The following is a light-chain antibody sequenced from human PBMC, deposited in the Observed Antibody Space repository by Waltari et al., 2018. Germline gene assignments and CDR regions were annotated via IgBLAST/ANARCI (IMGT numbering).Light chain of an antibody. Sequence: DIQMTQSPSSLSASVGDTVTITCRASQGISNSLAWYQQKPGKAPKLLLFGASRLQSGAPSRFSGSGSETDYTLTINSLQPEDFATYYCQHYHDIFRTFGGGTKVEIK. J-gene: IGKJ4*01. V-gene: IGKV1-NL1*01. CDR2: GAS. CDR1: QGISNS. CDR3: QHYHDIFRT.